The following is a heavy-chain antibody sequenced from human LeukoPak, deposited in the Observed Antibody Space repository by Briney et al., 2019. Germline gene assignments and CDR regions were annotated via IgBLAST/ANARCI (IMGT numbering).Heavy chain of an antibody. Sequence: SETLSLTCTVSGGSISSSSYYWGWIRQPPGKGLEWIGSIYYSGSTYYNPSLKSRVTISVDTSKNQFSLKLSSVTAADTAVYYCARLGRGGFDDAFDLWGQGTMVTVSS. D-gene: IGHD3-16*01. CDR3: ARLGRGGFDDAFDL. CDR2: IYYSGST. CDR1: GGSISSSSYY. J-gene: IGHJ3*01. V-gene: IGHV4-39*01.